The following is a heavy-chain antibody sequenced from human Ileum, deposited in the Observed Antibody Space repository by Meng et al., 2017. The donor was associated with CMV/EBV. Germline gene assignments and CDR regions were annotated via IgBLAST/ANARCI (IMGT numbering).Heavy chain of an antibody. Sequence: GGSLRLSCAASGFTFSSYEMNWVRQAPGKGLEWVSYISSSGSTICYADSVKGRFTISRDNAKNSLYLQMNSLRAEDTAVYYCARDAAAAYYYYGMDVWGQGTTVTVSS. CDR1: GFTFSSYE. CDR2: ISSSGSTI. V-gene: IGHV3-48*03. CDR3: ARDAAAAYYYYGMDV. D-gene: IGHD6-13*01. J-gene: IGHJ6*02.